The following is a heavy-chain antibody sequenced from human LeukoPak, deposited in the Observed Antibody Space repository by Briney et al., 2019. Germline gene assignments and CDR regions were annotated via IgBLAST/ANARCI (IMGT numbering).Heavy chain of an antibody. CDR2: ISAYNGNT. J-gene: IGHJ4*02. CDR3: YLNLYGSVFAHVV. CDR1: GYTFTSYD. D-gene: IGHD3-10*01. Sequence: ASVKVSRKASGYTFTSYDTSGVRQAPGQGLEWMGWISAYNGNTNYAQKPQGRVTMTTDTSTSTAYMELRSLRADDTAVYCCYLNLYGSVFAHVVWGERTLVAVCS. V-gene: IGHV1-18*01.